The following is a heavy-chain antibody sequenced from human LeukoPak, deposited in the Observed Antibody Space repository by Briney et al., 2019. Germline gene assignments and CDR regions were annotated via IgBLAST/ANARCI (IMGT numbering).Heavy chain of an antibody. J-gene: IGHJ4*02. D-gene: IGHD5-18*01. CDR2: ISYDGSNK. V-gene: IGHV3-30*18. CDR3: AKDLYSYGPDY. CDR1: GFTFSSYG. Sequence: GGSLRLSSAASGFTFSSYGMHWVRQAPGTGLEWVAVISYDGSNKYYADSVKGRFTISRDNSKNTLYLQMNSLRAEDTAVYYCAKDLYSYGPDYWGQGTLVTVSS.